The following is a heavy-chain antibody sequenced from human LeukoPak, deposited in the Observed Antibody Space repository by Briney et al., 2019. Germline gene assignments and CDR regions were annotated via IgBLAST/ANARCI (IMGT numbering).Heavy chain of an antibody. Sequence: PGGSLRLSCATSQFNFKKFGMTWVRQAPGKGLEWVSSISGNGVSTQYADSVQGRFAISRDNSKNTLYLQMNSLRAEDTAVYYCAKDPNGDYIGTFDIWGQGTMVTVSS. CDR1: QFNFKKFG. J-gene: IGHJ3*02. D-gene: IGHD4-17*01. V-gene: IGHV3-23*01. CDR3: AKDPNGDYIGTFDI. CDR2: ISGNGVST.